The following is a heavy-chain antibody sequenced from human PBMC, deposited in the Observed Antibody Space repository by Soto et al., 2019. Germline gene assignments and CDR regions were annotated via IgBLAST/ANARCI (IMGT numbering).Heavy chain of an antibody. Sequence: PSETLSLTCTVSGGSISSSSYYWGWIRQPPGKGLEWIGYIYYSGSTNYNPSLKSRVTISVDTSKNQFSLKLSSVTAADTAVYYCARLLFGAANCFDPWGQGTLVTVSS. D-gene: IGHD3-10*01. J-gene: IGHJ5*02. CDR1: GGSISSSSYY. CDR2: IYYSGST. CDR3: ARLLFGAANCFDP. V-gene: IGHV4-61*05.